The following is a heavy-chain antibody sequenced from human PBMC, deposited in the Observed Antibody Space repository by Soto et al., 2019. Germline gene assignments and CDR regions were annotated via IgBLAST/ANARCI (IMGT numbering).Heavy chain of an antibody. CDR2: ISNTGGGT. CDR3: AKDRLAGNFDY. V-gene: IGHV3-23*01. CDR1: GFTFNNYA. Sequence: EVQLLDSGGGLVQPGGSLGLSCEASGFTFNNYAMNWVRQAPGMGLEWVATISNTGGGTYYADSVKGRFTISRDNSKNTLYLQMSSLRVEATAVYYCAKDRLAGNFDYWGQGTQVTVSS. J-gene: IGHJ4*02.